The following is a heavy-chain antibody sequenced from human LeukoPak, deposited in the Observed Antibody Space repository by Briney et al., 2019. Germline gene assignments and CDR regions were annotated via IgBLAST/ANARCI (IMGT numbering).Heavy chain of an antibody. J-gene: IGHJ6*02. Sequence: ASVKVSCKASGYTFTSYDINWVRQATGQGLEWMGWMNPNSGSTGYAQKFQGRVTMTRNTSISTAYMELSSLRSEDTAVYYCARGLYYDFWSGYYHTMKYYYGMDVWGQGTTVTVSS. CDR2: MNPNSGST. CDR1: GYTFTSYD. D-gene: IGHD3-3*01. CDR3: ARGLYYDFWSGYYHTMKYYYGMDV. V-gene: IGHV1-8*01.